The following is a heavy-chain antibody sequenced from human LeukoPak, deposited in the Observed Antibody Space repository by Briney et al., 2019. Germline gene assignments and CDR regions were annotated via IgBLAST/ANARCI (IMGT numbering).Heavy chain of an antibody. Sequence: PGGSLRLSCAASGFTFGDYAMSWVRQAPGKGLEWVGFIRSKAYGGTTEYAASVKGRFTISRDDSKSIAYLQMNSLKTEDTAVYYCTRVAVRGVLDYWGQGTLVTVST. CDR3: TRVAVRGVLDY. J-gene: IGHJ4*02. V-gene: IGHV3-49*04. CDR2: IRSKAYGGTT. D-gene: IGHD3-10*01. CDR1: GFTFGDYA.